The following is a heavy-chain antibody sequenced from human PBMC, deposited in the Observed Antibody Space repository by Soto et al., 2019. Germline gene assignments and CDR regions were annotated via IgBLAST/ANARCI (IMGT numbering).Heavy chain of an antibody. CDR2: NYYSGST. CDR1: GGSISSSSYY. CDR3: ARRAQHTNDDSGGYKRGFDAFDI. V-gene: IGHV4-39*01. Sequence: SETLSLTCTVSGGSISSSSYYWGWIRQPPGKGLEWIGSNYYSGSTYYNASLKSRVTISVDTSKNQFSLKLSSVTATDTAVYYCARRAQHTNDDSGGYKRGFDAFDIWGQGTMVTISS. D-gene: IGHD3-22*01. J-gene: IGHJ3*02.